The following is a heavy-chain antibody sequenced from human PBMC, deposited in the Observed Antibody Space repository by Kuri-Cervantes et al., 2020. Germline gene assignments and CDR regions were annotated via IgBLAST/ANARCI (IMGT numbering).Heavy chain of an antibody. D-gene: IGHD3-10*01. CDR1: GFTFDDYA. Sequence: SLKISCAASGFTFDDYAMHWVRQAPGKGLEWVSGISWNSGSIGYADSVKGRFTISRDNSKNTLYLQMNSLRAEDTAVYYCAKDKGLLWFGKDAFDIWGQGTMVTVSS. V-gene: IGHV3-9*01. J-gene: IGHJ3*02. CDR2: ISWNSGSI. CDR3: AKDKGLLWFGKDAFDI.